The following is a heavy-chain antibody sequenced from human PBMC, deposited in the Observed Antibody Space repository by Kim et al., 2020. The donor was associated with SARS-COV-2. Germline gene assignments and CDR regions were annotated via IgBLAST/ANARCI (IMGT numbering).Heavy chain of an antibody. CDR3: ASYTISGRYYYYGMDV. Sequence: ASVKVSCKASGYTFTSYYMHWVRQAPGQGLEWMGIINPSGGSTSYAQKFQGRVTMTRDTSTSTVYMELSSLRSEDTAVYYCASYTISGRYYYYGMDVWGQVTTVTVSS. V-gene: IGHV1-46*01. J-gene: IGHJ6*02. CDR1: GYTFTSYY. D-gene: IGHD1-26*01. CDR2: INPSGGST.